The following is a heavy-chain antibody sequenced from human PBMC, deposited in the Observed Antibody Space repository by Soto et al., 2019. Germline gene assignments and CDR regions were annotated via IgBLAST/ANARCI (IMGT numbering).Heavy chain of an antibody. D-gene: IGHD6-13*01. CDR2: IAHYTGKT. Sequence: LVQSGAEVKNPGASVTVSCKTSGYTFTTYALIWVRQAPGQGLEWMGWIAHYTGKTVYAQNVQGRVTMTTDTCTGTAYMEMRSLTSDDPAVYFGAREGVAAAMDSWGQGTLVTVSS. CDR3: AREGVAAAMDS. V-gene: IGHV1-18*01. J-gene: IGHJ4*02. CDR1: GYTFTTYA.